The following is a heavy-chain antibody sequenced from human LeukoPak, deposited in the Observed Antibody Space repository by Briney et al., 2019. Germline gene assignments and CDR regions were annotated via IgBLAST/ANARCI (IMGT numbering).Heavy chain of an antibody. V-gene: IGHV3-11*01. D-gene: IGHD5-18*01. CDR2: ITESGGTE. CDR3: ARPPEGYSYGFYFGH. J-gene: IGHJ4*02. Sequence: PGGSLRLSCVGSAFTFSEYSMSWIRQAPGRELEWISSITESGGTEYYADSVKGRFSISRDNAKSALYLQMNSLRAEDTAVYCCARPPEGYSYGFYFGHWGQGAPVIVSS. CDR1: AFTFSEYS.